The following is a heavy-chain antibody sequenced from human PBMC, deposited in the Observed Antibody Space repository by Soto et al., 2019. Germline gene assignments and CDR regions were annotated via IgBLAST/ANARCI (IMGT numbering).Heavy chain of an antibody. CDR1: GGSISSGGYY. D-gene: IGHD2-2*01. V-gene: IGHV4-31*03. CDR2: IYYSGST. J-gene: IGHJ4*02. CDR3: ARSSTSANYFDY. Sequence: QVQLQESGPGLVKPSQTLSLTCTVSGGSISSGGYYWSWIRQHPGKGLEWIGYIYYSGSTYYNPSLKSRITISVDTSKNQFSLKLSSVTAADTAVYYCARSSTSANYFDYWGQGTLVTVSS.